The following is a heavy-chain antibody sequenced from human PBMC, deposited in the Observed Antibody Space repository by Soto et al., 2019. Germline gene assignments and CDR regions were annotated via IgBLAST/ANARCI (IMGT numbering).Heavy chain of an antibody. V-gene: IGHV5-51*01. D-gene: IGHD4-17*01. CDR2: IYPGDSDT. CDR1: GYSFTSYW. CDR3: ARHTAAHGDYEDAFDI. J-gene: IGHJ3*02. Sequence: GESLKISCKGSGYSFTSYWIGWVRQMPGKGLEWMGIIYPGDSDTRYSPSFQGQVTISADKSISTAYLQWSSLKASDTAMYYCARHTAAHGDYEDAFDIWGQGTMVTVSS.